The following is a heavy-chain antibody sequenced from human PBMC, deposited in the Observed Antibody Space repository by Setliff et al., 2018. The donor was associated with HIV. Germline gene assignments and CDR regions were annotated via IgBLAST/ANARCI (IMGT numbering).Heavy chain of an antibody. CDR2: IYYSGNT. D-gene: IGHD1-1*01. CDR3: ARHLYWNPDAFDI. J-gene: IGHJ3*02. CDR1: GASIRGHY. Sequence: PSETLSLTCSVSGASIRGHYWSWIRQSPGKGLEWIGNIYYSGNTNYNPSFKSRVTISVDTSKNQFSLRLSSVTAADTAVFFCARHLYWNPDAFDIWGQGTMVTVSS. V-gene: IGHV4-59*08.